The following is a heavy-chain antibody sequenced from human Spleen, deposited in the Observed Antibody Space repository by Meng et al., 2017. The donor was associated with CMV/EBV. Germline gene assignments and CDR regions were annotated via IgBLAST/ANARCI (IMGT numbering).Heavy chain of an antibody. V-gene: IGHV4-34*01. CDR3: ARGGQWRIRWPTDY. Sequence: QVQRQQVGAGLLKPSETLSLTCAVYGGSFSGYYWSWIRQPPGKGLEWIGEINHSGSTYYNPSLKSRVTISVDTSKNQFSLKLSSVTAADTAVYYCARGGQWRIRWPTDYWGQGTLVTVSS. CDR2: INHSGST. CDR1: GGSFSGYY. J-gene: IGHJ4*02. D-gene: IGHD6-19*01.